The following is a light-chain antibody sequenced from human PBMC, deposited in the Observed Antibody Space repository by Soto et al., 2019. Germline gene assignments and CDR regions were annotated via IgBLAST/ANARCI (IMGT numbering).Light chain of an antibody. CDR3: SSYAGSNTDVV. Sequence: QSVLTQPPSASGSPGQSVTISYTGTSSDVGGYDYVSWYQQHPGKAPKLMIYEVTKRASGVPDRFSGSKSGNTASLTVSGLQAEDEADYYCSSYAGSNTDVVFGGGTKLTVL. V-gene: IGLV2-8*01. J-gene: IGLJ2*01. CDR2: EVT. CDR1: SSDVGGYDY.